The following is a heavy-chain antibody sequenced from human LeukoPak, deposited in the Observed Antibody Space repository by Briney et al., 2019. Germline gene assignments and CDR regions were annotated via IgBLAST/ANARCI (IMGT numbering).Heavy chain of an antibody. V-gene: IGHV4-39*07. CDR2: IYYSGST. CDR1: GGSISSSSYY. Sequence: PSETLSLTCTVSGGSISSSSYYWGWIRQPPGKGLEWIGSIYYSGSTYYNPSLKSRVTISVDTSKNQFSLKLSSVTAADTAVYYCARPYSSSWYFDLWGRGTLVTVSS. J-gene: IGHJ2*01. D-gene: IGHD6-13*01. CDR3: ARPYSSSWYFDL.